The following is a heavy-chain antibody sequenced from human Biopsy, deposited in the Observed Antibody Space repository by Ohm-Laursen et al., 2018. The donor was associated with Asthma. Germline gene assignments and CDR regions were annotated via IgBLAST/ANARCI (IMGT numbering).Heavy chain of an antibody. CDR1: GDSFSNYA. V-gene: IGHV1-2*06. CDR3: ARDRMPTIIPDPYYYHGIDV. CDR2: IDPNSGGT. Sequence: SVKVSCKASGDSFSNYAISWVRQAPGQGLEWMGRIDPNSGGTNYAQKFLGRVTMTRETSISTAYMELSGLRSDDTAVYYCARDRMPTIIPDPYYYHGIDVWGQGTTVTVSS. J-gene: IGHJ6*02. D-gene: IGHD2-21*01.